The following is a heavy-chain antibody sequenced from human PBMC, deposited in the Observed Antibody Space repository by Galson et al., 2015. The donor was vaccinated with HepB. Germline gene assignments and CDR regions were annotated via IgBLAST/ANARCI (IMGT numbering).Heavy chain of an antibody. CDR2: IYSGGST. D-gene: IGHD3-3*01. J-gene: IGHJ6*03. Sequence: SLRLSCAASGFTVSSNYMSWVRQAPGKGLEWVSVIYSGGSTYYADSVKGRFTISRDNSKNTLYLQMNSLRAEDTAVYYCASRNGSGLTIFGVAHWDYYYMDVWGKGTTVTVSS. CDR3: ASRNGSGLTIFGVAHWDYYYMDV. CDR1: GFTVSSNY. V-gene: IGHV3-66*01.